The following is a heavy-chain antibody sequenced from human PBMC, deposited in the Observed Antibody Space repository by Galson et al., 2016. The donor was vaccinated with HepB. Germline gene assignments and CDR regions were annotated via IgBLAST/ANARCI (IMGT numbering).Heavy chain of an antibody. V-gene: IGHV5-51*01. CDR1: GYSFTNYW. Sequence: QSGAEVKKPGESLKISCEGSGYSFTNYWIAWVRQMPGKGLEWMGIIYPGDSDTRYSPSFRGQVTFSADKSISTAYLQWSSLRASDTAIYYCARRSGYRGAYYFDYWGQGTLVTVSS. J-gene: IGHJ4*02. CDR3: ARRSGYRGAYYFDY. D-gene: IGHD3-10*01. CDR2: IYPGDSDT.